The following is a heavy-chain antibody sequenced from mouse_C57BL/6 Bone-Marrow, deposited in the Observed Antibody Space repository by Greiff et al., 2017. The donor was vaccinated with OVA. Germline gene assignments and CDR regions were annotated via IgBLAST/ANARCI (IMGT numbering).Heavy chain of an antibody. Sequence: DVKLVESGGDLVKPGGSLKLSCAASGFTFSSYGMSWVRQTPDKRLEWVATISSGGSYTYYPDSVKGRFTISRDNAKNTLYLQMSSLKSEDTAMYYCARRNLRAHWYFDVWGTGTTVTVSS. J-gene: IGHJ1*03. CDR1: GFTFSSYG. D-gene: IGHD1-3*01. CDR2: ISSGGSYT. V-gene: IGHV5-6*02. CDR3: ARRNLRAHWYFDV.